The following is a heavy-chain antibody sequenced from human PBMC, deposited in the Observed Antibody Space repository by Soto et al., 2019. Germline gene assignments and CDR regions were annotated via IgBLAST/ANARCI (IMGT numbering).Heavy chain of an antibody. CDR1: NGSFSGYY. D-gene: IGHD1-26*01. Sequence: QVQLQQWGAGLLKPSETLSLTCAVYNGSFSGYYWNWIRQPPGKGLEWIGEISQSGIADYNVSLKSLVTISVDKSKNQSSLKLQSVTAADTAVYYCARGDSGSYFDYWGQGNLVTVSS. V-gene: IGHV4-34*01. CDR2: ISQSGIA. CDR3: ARGDSGSYFDY. J-gene: IGHJ4*03.